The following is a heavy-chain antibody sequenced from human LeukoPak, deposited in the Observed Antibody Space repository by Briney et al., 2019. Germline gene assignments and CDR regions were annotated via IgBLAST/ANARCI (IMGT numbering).Heavy chain of an antibody. CDR3: ARDLKLSSSWYQDYYYYGMDV. D-gene: IGHD6-13*01. CDR1: GYTFTSYY. CDR2: INPSGGST. V-gene: IGHV1-46*01. J-gene: IGHJ6*02. Sequence: ASVKVSCKASGYTFTSYYMHWVRQAPGQGLEWMGIINPSGGSTSYAQKFQGRVTMTRDTSTSTVYMELSSLRSEDTAVYYCARDLKLSSSWYQDYYYYGMDVWGQGTTVTVSS.